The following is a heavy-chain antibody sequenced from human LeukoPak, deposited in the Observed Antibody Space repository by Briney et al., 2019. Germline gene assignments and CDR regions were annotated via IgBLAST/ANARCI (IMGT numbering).Heavy chain of an antibody. CDR1: GVTFSSYA. V-gene: IGHV1-69*17. CDR3: ASYYDSSGYPSQPDYYYGMDV. J-gene: IGHJ6*02. Sequence: GASVKVSCKASGVTFSSYAISGVRQAPGQGLEWMGRIIPIFGIANYAQKFQGRVTITADKPTSTAYMELSSLRSEDTAVYYCASYYDSSGYPSQPDYYYGMDVWGQGTTVTVSS. CDR2: IIPIFGIA. D-gene: IGHD3-22*01.